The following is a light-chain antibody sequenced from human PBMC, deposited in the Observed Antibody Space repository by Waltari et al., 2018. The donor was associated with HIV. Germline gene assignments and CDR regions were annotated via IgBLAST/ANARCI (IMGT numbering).Light chain of an antibody. CDR1: TRDVVGSTS. V-gene: IGLV2-14*01. CDR3: SSLTSGSTLYV. CDR2: EVT. J-gene: IGLJ1*01. Sequence: QSALTHPASVSGSPGQSITISCPGTTRDVVGSTSFSWYQQPPGTAPKVMIYEVTNRPSGVSDRFSGSKSGNTASLTISGLQAEDEADYYCSSLTSGSTLYVFGTGTKVTVL.